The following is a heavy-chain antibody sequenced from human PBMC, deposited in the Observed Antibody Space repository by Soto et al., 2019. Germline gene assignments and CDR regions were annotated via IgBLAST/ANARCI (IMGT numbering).Heavy chain of an antibody. CDR2: ISGSGGST. Sequence: GGSLRLSCAASGFTFSSYAMSWVRQAPGKGLEWVSAISGSGGSTYYADSVKGRFTISRDNSKNTLYLQMNSLRAEDTAVYYCAKDFTLTRVVVVPAATDYWGQGTLVTVSS. J-gene: IGHJ4*02. D-gene: IGHD2-2*01. CDR3: AKDFTLTRVVVVPAATDY. V-gene: IGHV3-23*01. CDR1: GFTFSSYA.